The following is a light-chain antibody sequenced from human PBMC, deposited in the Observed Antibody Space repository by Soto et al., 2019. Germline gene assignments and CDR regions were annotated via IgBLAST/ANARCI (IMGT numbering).Light chain of an antibody. V-gene: IGKV1-39*01. CDR3: QQSYRSPYT. CDR1: QSINIY. Sequence: IQMTQSPSSLSASVGDSVTVTCRASQSINIYLNWYQQKPGKAPTLLIYGASSLQSGVPSRFTGSRSRTDFTLTISSLQPEDFATYYCQQSYRSPYTFGQGTKLEIK. CDR2: GAS. J-gene: IGKJ2*01.